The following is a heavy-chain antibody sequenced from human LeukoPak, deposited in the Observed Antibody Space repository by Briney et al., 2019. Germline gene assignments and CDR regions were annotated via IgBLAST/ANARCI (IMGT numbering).Heavy chain of an antibody. D-gene: IGHD6-13*01. CDR1: GYTFTSYG. V-gene: IGHV1-18*01. CDR3: ARDPGYSSSLYYFDY. Sequence: GASVKVSCKASGYTFTSYGIGWARQAPGQGLEWVGWISAYNGNTNYAQKLQGRVTMTTDTSTSTAYMEVRSLRSDDTAVYYCARDPGYSSSLYYFDYWGQGTLVTVSS. J-gene: IGHJ4*02. CDR2: ISAYNGNT.